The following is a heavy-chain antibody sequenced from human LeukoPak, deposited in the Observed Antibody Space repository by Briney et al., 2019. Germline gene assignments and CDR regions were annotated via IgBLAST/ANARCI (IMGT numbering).Heavy chain of an antibody. V-gene: IGHV4-59*01. D-gene: IGHD3-3*01. Sequence: SETLSLTCTVSGGSISSYYWSWIRQPPGKGLEWIGYNYYSGSTNYNPSLKSRVTISVDTPKNQFSLELSSVTAADTAVYYCARVRHDFWSGYLFDYWGQGTLVTVSS. CDR2: NYYSGST. J-gene: IGHJ4*02. CDR1: GGSISSYY. CDR3: ARVRHDFWSGYLFDY.